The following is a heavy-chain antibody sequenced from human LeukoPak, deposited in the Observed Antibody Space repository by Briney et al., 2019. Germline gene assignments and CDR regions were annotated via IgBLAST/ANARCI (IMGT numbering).Heavy chain of an antibody. J-gene: IGHJ4*02. CDR3: AKSLGFGEPDYLDY. D-gene: IGHD3-10*01. CDR2: ISGSGGST. Sequence: HPGGSLRLSCAASGFTFSSYAMSWVRQAPGKGLEWVSAISGSGGSTYYADSVKGRFTISRDNSKNSLYLQMNSLGAEDTAVYYCAKSLGFGEPDYLDYWGQGTLVTVSS. V-gene: IGHV3-23*01. CDR1: GFTFSSYA.